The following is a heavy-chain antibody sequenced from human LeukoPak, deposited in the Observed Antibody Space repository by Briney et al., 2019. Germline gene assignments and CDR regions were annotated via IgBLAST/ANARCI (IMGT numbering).Heavy chain of an antibody. CDR2: ISYDGSNK. Sequence: PGGSLRLSCAASGFTFSSYAMHWVRQAPGKGLEWVAVISYDGSNKYYADSVKGRFTISRDNSKSTLDLQMNSLRAEDTAVYYCAKERGSYYDFWSGYSDYWGQGTLVTVSS. D-gene: IGHD3-3*01. CDR1: GFTFSSYA. CDR3: AKERGSYYDFWSGYSDY. V-gene: IGHV3-30-3*01. J-gene: IGHJ4*02.